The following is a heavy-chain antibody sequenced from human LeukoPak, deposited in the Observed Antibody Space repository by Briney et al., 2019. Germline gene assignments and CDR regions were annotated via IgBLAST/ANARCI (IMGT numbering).Heavy chain of an antibody. CDR1: GFTFDDYA. CDR3: AKGKRDTAMVPDY. V-gene: IGHV3-9*01. D-gene: IGHD5-18*01. Sequence: PGRSLRLSCATSGFTFDDYAMHWVRQAPGKGLEWVSGISWNSVSIGYADSVKGRFTISRDNAKNSLYLQMNSLRAADTAFYYCAKGKRDTAMVPDYWGQGTLVTVSS. CDR2: ISWNSVSI. J-gene: IGHJ4*02.